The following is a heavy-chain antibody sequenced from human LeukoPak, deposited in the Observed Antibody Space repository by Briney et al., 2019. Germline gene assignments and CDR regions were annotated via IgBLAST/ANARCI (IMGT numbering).Heavy chain of an antibody. V-gene: IGHV4-34*01. CDR3: ARFCSSTSCYVSAFDI. J-gene: IGHJ3*02. CDR2: INHSGST. D-gene: IGHD2-2*01. Sequence: PSETLSLTCAVYGGSFSGYYWSWIRQPPGKGLEWIGEINHSGSTNYNPSLKSRVTISVDTSKNQFSLKLSSVTAADTAVYYCARFCSSTSCYVSAFDIWGQGTMVTVPS. CDR1: GGSFSGYY.